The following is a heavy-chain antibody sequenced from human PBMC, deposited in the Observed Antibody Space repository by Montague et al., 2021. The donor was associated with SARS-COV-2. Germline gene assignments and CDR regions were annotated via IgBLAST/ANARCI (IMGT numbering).Heavy chain of an antibody. Sequence: SETRSLTCTVSGDSINTYYWNWIRQPPGKGLEWLGSIFYTGSTNYNPSLKSRVTISLDTSKNQFFLKVTSVTAADTAVYYCARQAAGSYFYYGVDVWGQGTTVTVSS. D-gene: IGHD6-13*01. CDR2: IFYTGST. CDR1: GDSINTYY. J-gene: IGHJ6*02. CDR3: ARQAAGSYFYYGVDV. V-gene: IGHV4-59*12.